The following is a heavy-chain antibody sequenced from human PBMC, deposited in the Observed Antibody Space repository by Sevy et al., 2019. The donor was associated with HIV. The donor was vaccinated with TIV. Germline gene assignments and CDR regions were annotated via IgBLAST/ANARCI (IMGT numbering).Heavy chain of an antibody. V-gene: IGHV4-61*02. CDR1: GGSISSGSSY. CDR3: ARDAGIVVAGGAFDI. Sequence: SETLSLTCTVSGGSISSGSSYWSWIRQPAGKGLEWIGRIYNSGSTNYNPSFKSRVTMSVDTSKTQFSLKMSSVTAADTAVYYCARDAGIVVAGGAFDIWGQGTVVTVSS. J-gene: IGHJ3*02. D-gene: IGHD6-19*01. CDR2: IYNSGST.